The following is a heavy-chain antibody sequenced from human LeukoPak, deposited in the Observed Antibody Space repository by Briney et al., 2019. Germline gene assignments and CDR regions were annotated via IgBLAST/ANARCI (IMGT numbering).Heavy chain of an antibody. D-gene: IGHD4-17*01. CDR3: ARGETTVTPDY. Sequence: GGSLRLSCAASGFTFSSYGMNWVRQAPGKGLEWVSTITGSGGITYYADSVKGRFTISRDNAKNSLYLQMNSLRAEDTAVYYCARGETTVTPDYWGQGTLVTVSS. CDR2: ITGSGGIT. J-gene: IGHJ4*02. CDR1: GFTFSSYG. V-gene: IGHV3-21*01.